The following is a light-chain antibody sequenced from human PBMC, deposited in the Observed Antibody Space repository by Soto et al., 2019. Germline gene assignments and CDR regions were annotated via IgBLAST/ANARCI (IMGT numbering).Light chain of an antibody. Sequence: DIQMTQSPSSLSASVGDRVTITCRASQGISTYLNWYQQKPGKAPNLLIFGAKTLQSGVPSRFSGSGYGTDFTLTITTLQPEDVGIYYCQQCHATPLTFGQGTQLEI. CDR2: GAK. CDR3: QQCHATPLT. CDR1: QGISTY. J-gene: IGKJ5*01. V-gene: IGKV1-39*01.